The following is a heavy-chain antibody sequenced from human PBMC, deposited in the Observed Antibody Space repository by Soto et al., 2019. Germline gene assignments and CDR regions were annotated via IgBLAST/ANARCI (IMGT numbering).Heavy chain of an antibody. CDR3: ETMSVAGTFDY. D-gene: IGHD6-19*01. CDR2: IIPIFGTA. Sequence: GASVKVSCKASGGTFSSYAISWVRQAPGQGLEWMGGIIPIFGTANYAQKFQGRVTITADESTSTAYMELSSLRSEDTAVYYCETMSVAGTFDYWGQGTLVTVSS. CDR1: GGTFSSYA. V-gene: IGHV1-69*13. J-gene: IGHJ4*02.